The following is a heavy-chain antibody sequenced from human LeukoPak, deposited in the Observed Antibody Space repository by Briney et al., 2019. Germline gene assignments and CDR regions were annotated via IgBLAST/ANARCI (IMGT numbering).Heavy chain of an antibody. CDR2: IYPGDSDT. CDR1: GYSFTSYW. CDR3: ARGGLSRTLRSLDY. V-gene: IGHV5-51*01. J-gene: IGHJ4*02. Sequence: GESLKISCKGSGYSFTSYWVAWVRQMPGKGLERMGIIYPGDSDTRYSPSFQGQVTISADKAISTAYLQLSSLKASDTAMYYCARGGLSRTLRSLDYWGQGTLVTVSS. D-gene: IGHD1-7*01.